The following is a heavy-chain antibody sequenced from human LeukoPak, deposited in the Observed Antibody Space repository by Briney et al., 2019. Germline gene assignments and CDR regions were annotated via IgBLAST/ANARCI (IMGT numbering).Heavy chain of an antibody. Sequence: PSETLSLTCAAYGGSFSGYYWIWIRQPPGKGLEWIGEINHSGSTNYNPSLKSRVTISVDTSKNQFSLKLSSVTAADTAVYYCAREASVGATWGQGTLVTVSS. CDR3: AREASVGAT. CDR1: GGSFSGYY. V-gene: IGHV4-34*01. J-gene: IGHJ4*02. CDR2: INHSGST. D-gene: IGHD1-26*01.